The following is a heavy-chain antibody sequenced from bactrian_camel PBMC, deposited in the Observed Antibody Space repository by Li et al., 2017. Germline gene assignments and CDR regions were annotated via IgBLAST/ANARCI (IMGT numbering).Heavy chain of an antibody. D-gene: IGHD8*01. CDR3: AADPRPDWNGGLCHARPTYEY. CDR1: GFRGNSPC. CDR2: IDSIGQT. Sequence: HVQLVESGGGSVQVGGSLNLSCSASGFRGNSPCMGWFRQAPGKEREGVAVIDSIGQTTYSDSAKGRFTISKDNAQNKRTLYLQMTGLKPEDTGMYYCAADPRPDWNGGLCHARPTYEYWGQGTQVTVS. J-gene: IGHJ4*01. V-gene: IGHV3S53*01.